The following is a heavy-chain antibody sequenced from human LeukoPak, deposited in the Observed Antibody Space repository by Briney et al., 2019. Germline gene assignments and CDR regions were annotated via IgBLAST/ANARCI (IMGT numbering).Heavy chain of an antibody. V-gene: IGHV3-48*01. D-gene: IGHD1-14*01. CDR2: ISSSSTII. Sequence: GGSLRLSCAASGFTFSSHSMNWVRQTPGKGLEWISYISSSSTIIHYADSVKGRFTISRDDAKNSLYLQMNSLRAEDTAIYYCAKVSGGGLYYDGMDVWGQGTTVTVSS. CDR3: AKVSGGGLYYDGMDV. J-gene: IGHJ6*02. CDR1: GFTFSSHS.